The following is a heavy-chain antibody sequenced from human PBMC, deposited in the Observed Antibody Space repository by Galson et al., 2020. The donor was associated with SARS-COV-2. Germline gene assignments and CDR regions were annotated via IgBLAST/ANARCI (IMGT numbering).Heavy chain of an antibody. V-gene: IGHV4-39*01. D-gene: IGHD2-21*01. CDR2: IYYSGST. CDR1: GGSISSSSYY. Sequence: LETLSLTCTVSGGSISSSSYYWGWIRQPPGKGLEWIGSIYYSGSTYYNPSLKSRVTISVDTSKNQFSLKLSSVTAADTAVYYCASEEVEMAIGSDHYYGMDVWGQGTTVTVSS. CDR3: ASEEVEMAIGSDHYYGMDV. J-gene: IGHJ6*02.